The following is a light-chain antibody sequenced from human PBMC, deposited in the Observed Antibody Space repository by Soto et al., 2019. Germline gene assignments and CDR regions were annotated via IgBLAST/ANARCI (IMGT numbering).Light chain of an antibody. V-gene: IGLV2-8*01. CDR3: SSYAGSNAVYV. J-gene: IGLJ1*01. CDR2: EVT. Sequence: QSALTQPPSASGSPGQSVTISCTGTSSDVGAYNFVSWYQQFPGKAPKLMIYEVTKRPSGVPDRFSGSKSGNTASLTVSGLQAEDEADYCCSSYAGSNAVYVFGTGTKLTVL. CDR1: SSDVGAYNF.